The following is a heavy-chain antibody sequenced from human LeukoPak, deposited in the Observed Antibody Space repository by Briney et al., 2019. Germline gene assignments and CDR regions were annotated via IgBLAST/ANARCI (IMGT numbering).Heavy chain of an antibody. J-gene: IGHJ6*03. Sequence: ASVKVSCKVSGYTLTELSMHWVRQAPGKGLEWMGGFDPEDGETIYAQKFQGRVTMTRDTSISTAYMELSRLRSDDTAVYYCARDGTWQWLATLGYYYYYMDVWGKGTTVTVSS. D-gene: IGHD6-19*01. CDR3: ARDGTWQWLATLGYYYYYMDV. CDR2: FDPEDGET. CDR1: GYTLTELS. V-gene: IGHV1-24*01.